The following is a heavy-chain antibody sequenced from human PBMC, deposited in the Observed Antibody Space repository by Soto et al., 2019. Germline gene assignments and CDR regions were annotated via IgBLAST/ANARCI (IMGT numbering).Heavy chain of an antibody. CDR1: GGTFSSYA. CDR2: IIPIFGTA. D-gene: IGHD3-22*01. V-gene: IGHV1-69*13. J-gene: IGHJ4*02. Sequence: SVKVSCKASGGTFSSYAISWVRQAPGQGLEWMGGIIPIFGTANYAQKFQGRVTITADESTSTAYMELSSLRSEDTAVYYCARGNYDSTPPLAYWGQGTLVTVSS. CDR3: ARGNYDSTPPLAY.